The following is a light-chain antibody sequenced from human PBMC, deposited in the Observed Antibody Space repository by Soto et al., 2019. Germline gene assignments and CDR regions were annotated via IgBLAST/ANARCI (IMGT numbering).Light chain of an antibody. V-gene: IGLV6-57*02. J-gene: IGLJ2*01. Sequence: NFMLTQPHSVSESPGKTVTISCTGSSGSIGSESVQWFQQRPGSAPTTVIFEDNQRPSGVSDRFSGSVDSSSNSASLTISGLQTEDAADYYCQSYDRNNVNVVFGGGTKVTVL. CDR1: SGSIGSES. CDR2: EDN. CDR3: QSYDRNNVNVV.